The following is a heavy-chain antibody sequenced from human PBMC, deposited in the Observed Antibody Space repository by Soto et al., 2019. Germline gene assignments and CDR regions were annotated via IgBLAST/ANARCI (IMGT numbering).Heavy chain of an antibody. CDR3: ARVKYGSGSYSNGVELNKGYYYGMDV. CDR1: GYTFTSYD. V-gene: IGHV1-8*01. Sequence: GASVKVSCKASGYTFTSYDINWVRQATGQGLEWMGWMNPNSGNTGYAQKFQGRVTMTRNTSISTAYMELSSLRSEDTAVYYCARVKYGSGSYSNGVELNKGYYYGMDVWGQGTTVTVSS. CDR2: MNPNSGNT. J-gene: IGHJ6*02. D-gene: IGHD3-10*01.